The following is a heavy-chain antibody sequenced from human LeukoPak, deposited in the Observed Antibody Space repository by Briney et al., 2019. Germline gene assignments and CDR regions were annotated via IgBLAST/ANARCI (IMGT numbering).Heavy chain of an antibody. CDR1: GFTFSSYW. Sequence: GGSLRLSCAASGFTFSSYWMSWVRQAPGKGLEWVASLNQDAGEKHYVDSVKGRFTISRDNAQNSLYLQMNSLRAEDTAVYYCARSRGWYPFPDYWGQGTLVTVSS. V-gene: IGHV3-7*01. J-gene: IGHJ4*02. CDR3: ARSRGWYPFPDY. CDR2: LNQDAGEK. D-gene: IGHD6-19*01.